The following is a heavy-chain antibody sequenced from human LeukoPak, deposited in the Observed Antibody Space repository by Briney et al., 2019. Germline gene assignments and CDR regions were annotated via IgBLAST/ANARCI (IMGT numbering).Heavy chain of an antibody. CDR1: GFTFSNYW. V-gene: IGHV3-74*01. CDR3: ARDDYGDYGGSAELDY. Sequence: GGSLRLSCAASGFTFSNYWMHWVRQAPGKGLVWVSRVNSDGSSTSYADSVKGRFTISRDNAKNSLYLQMNSLRAEDTAVYYCARDDYGDYGGSAELDYWGQGTLVTVSS. D-gene: IGHD4-17*01. J-gene: IGHJ4*02. CDR2: VNSDGSST.